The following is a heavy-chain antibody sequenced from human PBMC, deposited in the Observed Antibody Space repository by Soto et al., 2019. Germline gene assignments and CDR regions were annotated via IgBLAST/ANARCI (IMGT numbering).Heavy chain of an antibody. V-gene: IGHV1-46*01. J-gene: IGHJ4*02. D-gene: IGHD6-25*01. Sequence: ASVKVSCKASGYTFTSYYIHWVRQAPGQGLEWMGIINPSGGSTSYAQKLQGRVTMTRDTSTSTVYMELSSLRSEDTAVFYCARPYSSGEYFDYWGQGSLVTVSS. CDR1: GYTFTSYY. CDR2: INPSGGST. CDR3: ARPYSSGEYFDY.